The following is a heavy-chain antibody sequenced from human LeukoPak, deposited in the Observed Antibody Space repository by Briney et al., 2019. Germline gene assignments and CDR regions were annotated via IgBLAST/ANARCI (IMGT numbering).Heavy chain of an antibody. J-gene: IGHJ4*02. CDR3: AKSFGGGYDESYYFDY. Sequence: GRSLRLSCAASGFTFDDYAMHWVRQAPGKGLEWDSGISWNSGSRGYADSVKGRFTISRDNAKNSLYLQMNSLRAEDTGLYYCAKSFGGGYDESYYFDYWGQGTLVTVSS. CDR2: ISWNSGSR. V-gene: IGHV3-9*01. CDR1: GFTFDDYA. D-gene: IGHD5-12*01.